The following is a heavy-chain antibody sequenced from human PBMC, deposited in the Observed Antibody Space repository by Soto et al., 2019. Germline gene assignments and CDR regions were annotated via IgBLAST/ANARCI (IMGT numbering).Heavy chain of an antibody. J-gene: IGHJ4*02. D-gene: IGHD1-7*01. CDR2: VDPEDGQT. CDR1: GYTFTDNY. V-gene: IGHV1-69-2*01. Sequence: VKVSCKVSGYTFTDNYIHWVQQVPGKGLEWMGLVDPEDGQTAYAEKFQGRVTLSADTSTDTSYMQLSGLKSEDTAVYYCAIRRAYRNSWCYFAYWGQGTLVTVSS. CDR3: AIRRAYRNSWCYFAY.